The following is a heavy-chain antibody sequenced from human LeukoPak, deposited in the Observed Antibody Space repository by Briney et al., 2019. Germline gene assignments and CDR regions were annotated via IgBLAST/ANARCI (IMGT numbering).Heavy chain of an antibody. CDR2: IYYSGST. CDR1: GGSISSSSYY. Sequence: PSETLSLTCTVSGGSISSSSYYWGWLRQPPGKGLEWIGTIYYSGSTYYNPSLKSRVTISVDTSKNQFSLKLSSVTAADTAVYYCARDAISQNYYDSSGSTWFDPWGQGTLVTVSS. J-gene: IGHJ5*02. D-gene: IGHD3-22*01. CDR3: ARDAISQNYYDSSGSTWFDP. V-gene: IGHV4-39*07.